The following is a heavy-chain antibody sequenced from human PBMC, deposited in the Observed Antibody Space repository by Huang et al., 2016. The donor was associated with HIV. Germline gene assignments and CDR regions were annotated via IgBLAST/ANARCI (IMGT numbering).Heavy chain of an antibody. J-gene: IGHJ6*02. D-gene: IGHD2-2*01. CDR1: GSTFTGYY. CDR2: SNPNSGGT. Sequence: QVHLVQSGAEVKKPGASVKVSCKAPGSTFTGYYIHGVRQAPGQGLEWMGWSNPNSGGTNSAQTFQDRITMTRDTSINTAYMELRRLKSDDTAIYYCARDSRYWSSGTSGWYYFYGLDVWGQGTAVTVS. CDR3: ARDSRYWSSGTSGWYYFYGLDV. V-gene: IGHV1-2*02.